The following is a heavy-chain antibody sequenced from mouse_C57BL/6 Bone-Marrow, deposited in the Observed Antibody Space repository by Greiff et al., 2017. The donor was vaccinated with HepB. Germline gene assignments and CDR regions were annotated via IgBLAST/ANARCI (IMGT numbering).Heavy chain of an antibody. Sequence: EVKLVESGGGLVQPGGSLKLSCAASGFTFSDYYMYWVRQTPEKRLEWVAYISNGGGSTYYPDTVKGRFTISRDNAKNTLYLQMSRLKSEDTAMYYCARQDGPYYYAMDYWGQGTSVTVSS. D-gene: IGHD2-3*01. V-gene: IGHV5-12*01. CDR3: ARQDGPYYYAMDY. CDR1: GFTFSDYY. CDR2: ISNGGGST. J-gene: IGHJ4*01.